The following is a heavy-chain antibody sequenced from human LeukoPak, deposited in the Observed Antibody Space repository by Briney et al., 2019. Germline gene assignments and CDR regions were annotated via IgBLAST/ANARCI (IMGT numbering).Heavy chain of an antibody. J-gene: IGHJ4*02. CDR1: GYTFTSYD. CDR2: MNPNSGNT. Sequence: GASVKVSCKASGYTFTSYDINWVRQATGQGLEWMGWMNPNSGNTGYAQKFQGRVTMTRNTSISTAYMELSSLRSEDTAVYYCARGYYGALGYYFDYWGQGTLVTVSS. V-gene: IGHV1-8*01. D-gene: IGHD4-17*01. CDR3: ARGYYGALGYYFDY.